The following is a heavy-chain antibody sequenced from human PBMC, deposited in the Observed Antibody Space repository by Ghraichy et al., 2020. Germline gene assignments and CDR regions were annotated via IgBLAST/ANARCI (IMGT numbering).Heavy chain of an antibody. V-gene: IGHV3-30*02. CDR2: IRNDGSNR. CDR1: GFTFSLYG. D-gene: IGHD2-8*01. Sequence: GGSLRLSCAASGFTFSLYGMHWVRQAPGKGLEWVTFIRNDGSNRYYVDLVRGRFIISRDNSKKTVYLQMDSLRVEDTGIYYCAKETYGGQIGADWGQGTLVTVSS. J-gene: IGHJ4*02. CDR3: AKETYGGQIGAD.